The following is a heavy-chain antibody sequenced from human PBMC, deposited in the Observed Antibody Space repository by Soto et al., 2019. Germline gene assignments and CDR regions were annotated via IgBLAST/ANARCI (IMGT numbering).Heavy chain of an antibody. CDR3: ARDGGKTRFHFVY. D-gene: IGHD3-16*01. J-gene: IGHJ4*02. CDR2: IAKDGRNK. V-gene: IGHV3-30*04. Sequence: QVQVVQSGGGVVQPGTSLRLSCAASGFSFSSFAMHWVRQAPGKGLEWLAVIAKDGRNKFYADSVKGRFTISRDNSKNTLSLQINNLRNEDTAVYYCARDGGKTRFHFVYWGQGTRVAVSS. CDR1: GFSFSSFA.